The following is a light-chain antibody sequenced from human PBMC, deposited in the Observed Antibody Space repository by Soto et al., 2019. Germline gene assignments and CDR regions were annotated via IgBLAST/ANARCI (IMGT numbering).Light chain of an antibody. V-gene: IGKV3-20*01. CDR3: QQYDSSPWT. CDR2: GAS. CDR1: QGVGSSF. J-gene: IGKJ1*01. Sequence: EIVLTQSPGTLSLSQGERATLSCRASQGVGSSFLAWYQQKPGQAPRILIYGASSRATGIPDRFSGSGSGTDFTLTISRLEPEDFAVYYCQQYDSSPWTFGQGTKVEIK.